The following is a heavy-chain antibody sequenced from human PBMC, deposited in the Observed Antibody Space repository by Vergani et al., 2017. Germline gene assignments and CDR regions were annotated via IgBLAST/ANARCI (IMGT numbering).Heavy chain of an antibody. CDR3: ARSGIGGDPYFDY. Sequence: EVQLVETGGGLIQPGGSLRLSCAASGFTVSSNYMSWVRQAPGKGLEWVSVIYSGGSTYYADSVKGRFTISRDNSKNTLYLQMNSLRAEDTAVYYCARSGIGGDPYFDYWGQGTLVTVSS. D-gene: IGHD1-26*01. J-gene: IGHJ4*02. CDR2: IYSGGST. CDR1: GFTVSSNY. V-gene: IGHV3-53*05.